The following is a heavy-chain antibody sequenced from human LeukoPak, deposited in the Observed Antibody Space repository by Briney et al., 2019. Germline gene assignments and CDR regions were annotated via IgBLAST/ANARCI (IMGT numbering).Heavy chain of an antibody. D-gene: IGHD4-23*01. Sequence: SETLSLTCTVSGGSISSYYWSWIRQPPGKGLEWIGYIYYSGSTNYNPSLKSRVTISVDTSKNQFSLKLSSVTAADTAVYYCARSVPPTVGGRFDPWGQGTLVTVSS. J-gene: IGHJ5*02. CDR2: IYYSGST. CDR1: GGSISSYY. V-gene: IGHV4-59*01. CDR3: ARSVPPTVGGRFDP.